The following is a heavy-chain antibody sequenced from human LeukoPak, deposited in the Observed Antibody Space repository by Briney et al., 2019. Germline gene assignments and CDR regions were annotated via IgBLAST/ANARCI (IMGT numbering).Heavy chain of an antibody. J-gene: IGHJ6*03. D-gene: IGHD5-18*01. CDR1: GGSISSCY. Sequence: SETLSLTCSVSGGSISSCYWSWIRQPPGKGLEWIGYIYYSGSTNYNPSLKSRVTISVDTSKNQFSLKLTSVTAADTAVYYCARTTEGGYTYGYFYYYYMDVWGKGTTVTISS. CDR3: ARTTEGGYTYGYFYYYYMDV. V-gene: IGHV4-59*01. CDR2: IYYSGST.